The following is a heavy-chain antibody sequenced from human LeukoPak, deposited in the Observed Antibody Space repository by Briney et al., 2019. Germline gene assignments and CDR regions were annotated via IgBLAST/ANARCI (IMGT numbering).Heavy chain of an antibody. CDR2: IGASSSPI. J-gene: IGHJ4*02. D-gene: IGHD3-9*01. V-gene: IGHV3-48*01. Sequence: PGGSLRLSCAASGFTFSSYSMNWVRQAPGKGLEWVSYIGASSSPIFYADSVKGRFTISRDNARNPLYLQMNSLRAEDTAVYYCARDHRYAFDYWGQGTLVTVSS. CDR1: GFTFSSYS. CDR3: ARDHRYAFDY.